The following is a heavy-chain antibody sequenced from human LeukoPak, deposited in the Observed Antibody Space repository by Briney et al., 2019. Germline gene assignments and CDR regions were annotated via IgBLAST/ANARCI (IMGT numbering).Heavy chain of an antibody. D-gene: IGHD2-2*02. J-gene: IGHJ4*02. CDR3: AKVGGGYQLLYDYFDY. Sequence: GGSLRLSCAASGFAFSSYAMSWVRQAPGKGLEWVSAISGSGGSTYYADSVKGRFTISRDNSKNTLYLQMNSLRAEDTAVYYCAKVGGGYQLLYDYFDYWGQGTLVTVSS. V-gene: IGHV3-23*01. CDR2: ISGSGGST. CDR1: GFAFSSYA.